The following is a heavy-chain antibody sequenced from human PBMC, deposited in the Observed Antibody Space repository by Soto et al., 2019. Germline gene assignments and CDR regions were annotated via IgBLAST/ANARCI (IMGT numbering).Heavy chain of an antibody. V-gene: IGHV4-59*01. Sequence: VQLQESGPGLVKPPETLSLTCTVSGTSISSYHWSWIRQPPGKGLEWIANIHYSGTNNYNPSLASRLTLSVDTSKNQISLNMTSVTAADRAMYFCARYNSYAIDYWGRGTLVTVSS. CDR3: ARYNSYAIDY. CDR2: IHYSGTN. D-gene: IGHD2-8*01. J-gene: IGHJ4*02. CDR1: GTSISSYH.